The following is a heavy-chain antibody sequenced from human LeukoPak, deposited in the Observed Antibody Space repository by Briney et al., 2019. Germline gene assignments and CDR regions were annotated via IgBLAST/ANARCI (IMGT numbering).Heavy chain of an antibody. Sequence: GGSLRLSCAASGFTFSSYSMNWVRQAPGKGLEWVSSISSSSYIYYADSVKGRFTISRDNAKNSLYLQMNSLRAEDTAVYYCARGGFNYYDSSGYYYFDYWGQGTLVTVSS. V-gene: IGHV3-21*01. CDR1: GFTFSSYS. CDR2: ISSSSYI. D-gene: IGHD3-22*01. CDR3: ARGGFNYYDSSGYYYFDY. J-gene: IGHJ4*02.